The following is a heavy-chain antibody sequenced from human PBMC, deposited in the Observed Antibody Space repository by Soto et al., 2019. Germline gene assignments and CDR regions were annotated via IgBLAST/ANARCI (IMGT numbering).Heavy chain of an antibody. Sequence: QVQLVQSGAEVKKPGASVKVSCKASGYTFTSYGISWVRQAPGQGLEWMVWINAYNGNTNYAQKLQGRVNMTTDTSTRSADMDLGGLRSDDTSVYFWARDLPGDPYYWGQGTLVTVSS. CDR1: GYTFTSYG. J-gene: IGHJ4*02. V-gene: IGHV1-18*01. CDR2: INAYNGNT. CDR3: ARDLPGDPYY. D-gene: IGHD2-21*01.